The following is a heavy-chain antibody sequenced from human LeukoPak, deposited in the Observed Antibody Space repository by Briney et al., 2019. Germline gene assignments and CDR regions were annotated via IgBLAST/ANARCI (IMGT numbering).Heavy chain of an antibody. CDR3: ARGRGWYSRKSRDGYNLYFDY. D-gene: IGHD5-24*01. CDR1: VGSFSGYY. V-gene: IGHV4-34*01. Sequence: SETLSLTCAVYVGSFSGYYWSWIRQPPGKGLEWIGEINHSGSTNYNPSLKSRVTISVDTSKNQFSLKLSSVTAAGTAVYYCARGRGWYSRKSRDGYNLYFDYWGQGTLVTVSS. J-gene: IGHJ4*02. CDR2: INHSGST.